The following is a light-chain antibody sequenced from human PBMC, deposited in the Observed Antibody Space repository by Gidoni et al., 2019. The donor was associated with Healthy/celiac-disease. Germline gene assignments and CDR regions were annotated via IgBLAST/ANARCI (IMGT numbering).Light chain of an antibody. CDR3: QQYNSYWT. CDR2: KAS. CDR1: QSISSW. V-gene: IGKV1-5*03. J-gene: IGKJ1*01. Sequence: DIQMTQSPSTLSASVGDRVTIPCRASQSISSWLAWYQQKPGKAPKPLIYKASSLESGVPSRFSGSGSLTEFTLTISSLQPDDFATYYCQQYNSYWTFGQGTKVKIK.